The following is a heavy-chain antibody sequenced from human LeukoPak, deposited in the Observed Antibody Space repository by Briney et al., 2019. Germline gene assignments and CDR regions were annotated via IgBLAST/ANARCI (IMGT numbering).Heavy chain of an antibody. D-gene: IGHD3-22*01. CDR2: ISSSGSTI. CDR3: ASHYYDSSGYGIFAFDI. Sequence: PGGSLRLSCAASGFTFSSYEMNWVRQAPGKGLEWVSYISSSGSTIYYADSVKGRFTISRDNAKNSLYLQMNSLRAEDTAVYYCASHYYDSSGYGIFAFDIWGQGTMVTVSS. CDR1: GFTFSSYE. V-gene: IGHV3-48*03. J-gene: IGHJ3*02.